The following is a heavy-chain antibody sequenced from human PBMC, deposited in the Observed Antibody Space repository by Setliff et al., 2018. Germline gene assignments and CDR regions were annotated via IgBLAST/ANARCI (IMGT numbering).Heavy chain of an antibody. Sequence: SETLTLTCTVSGGSLRGNAIFWGWIRQPPWKGLEWIGHIQTSGTTNYNPSLKSRVTISVDTAKNQFSLKLSAVTAADTAVYFCAREDGPNYYYYYMDIWGKGTTVTVSS. D-gene: IGHD2-8*01. V-gene: IGHV4-4*08. J-gene: IGHJ6*03. CDR3: AREDGPNYYYYYMDI. CDR1: GGSLRGNAIF. CDR2: IQTSGTT.